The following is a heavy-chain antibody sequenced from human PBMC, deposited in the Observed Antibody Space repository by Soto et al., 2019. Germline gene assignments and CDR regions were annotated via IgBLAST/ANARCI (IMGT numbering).Heavy chain of an antibody. J-gene: IGHJ4*02. V-gene: IGHV4-59*01. D-gene: IGHD1-1*01. Sequence: SETLSLTCTVSGASISTYHWGWIRQPPGEGLEWIGYIHNSGSTSYNPSLRSRVTLSLDTSKNQFSLRLASVTAADTAVYYCARDWNEIYLFEYWGQGILVT. CDR3: ARDWNEIYLFEY. CDR2: IHNSGST. CDR1: GASISTYH.